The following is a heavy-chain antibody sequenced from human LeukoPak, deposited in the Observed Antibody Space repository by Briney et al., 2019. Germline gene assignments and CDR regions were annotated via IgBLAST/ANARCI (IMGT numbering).Heavy chain of an antibody. CDR2: ISSSSSYI. CDR1: GFTFSSYS. Sequence: GGSLRLSCAASGFTFSSYSMNWVRQAPGKGLEWVSSISSSSSYIYYADSVKGRFTISRDNAKNTLYLRMDSLRAEDTGVYYCARSNQADDYWGQGTLVTVSS. CDR3: ARSNQADDY. V-gene: IGHV3-21*01. D-gene: IGHD1-14*01. J-gene: IGHJ4*02.